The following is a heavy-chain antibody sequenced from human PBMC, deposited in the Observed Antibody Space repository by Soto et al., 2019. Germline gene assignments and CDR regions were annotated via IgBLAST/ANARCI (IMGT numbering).Heavy chain of an antibody. CDR2: IYWDDDK. J-gene: IGHJ4*02. CDR3: AHRLLRTVFELFTTNAIYFDF. V-gene: IGHV2-5*02. D-gene: IGHD3-3*01. Sequence: QITLNESGPTVVKPAETLTLTCTFSGFSLTTSGVGVGWIRQSPGKAPEWLALIYWDDDKRYSASLKSRLTTTKDTSKDQVVLKMASVSLADTPTYYCAHRLLRTVFELFTTNAIYFDFWGQGTPVVLSS. CDR1: GFSLTTSGVG.